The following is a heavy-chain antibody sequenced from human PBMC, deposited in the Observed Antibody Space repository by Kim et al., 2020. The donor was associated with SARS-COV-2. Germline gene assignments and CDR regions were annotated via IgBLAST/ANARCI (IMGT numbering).Heavy chain of an antibody. V-gene: IGHV4-39*07. J-gene: IGHJ4*02. CDR3: ATGYDIVVVPAARHFDY. CDR1: GGSISSSSYY. CDR2: IYYSGST. Sequence: SETLSLTCTVSGGSISSSSYYWGWIRQPPGKGLEWIGSIYYSGSTYYNPSLKSRVTISVDTSKNQFSLKLSSVTAADTAVYYCATGYDIVVVPAARHFDYWGQGTLVTVSS. D-gene: IGHD2-2*01.